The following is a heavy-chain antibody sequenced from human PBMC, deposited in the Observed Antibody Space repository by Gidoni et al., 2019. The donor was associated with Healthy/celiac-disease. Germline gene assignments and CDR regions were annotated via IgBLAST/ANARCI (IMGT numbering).Heavy chain of an antibody. V-gene: IGHV3-21*01. J-gene: IGHJ4*02. CDR3: ARVGCPNGVCYDY. Sequence: EVQLVESGGGLVKPGGSLRLSCAASGFSFTTYTMTWVRQAPGKGLEWVSFISSSSSYIYYADSVKGRFTISRDNAKNSLYLQMNSLRAEDTAVYYCARVGCPNGVCYDYWGQGTLVTVSS. D-gene: IGHD2-8*01. CDR1: GFSFTTYT. CDR2: ISSSSSYI.